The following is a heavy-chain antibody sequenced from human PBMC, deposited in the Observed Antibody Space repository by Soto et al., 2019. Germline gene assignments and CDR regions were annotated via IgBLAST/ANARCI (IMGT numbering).Heavy chain of an antibody. CDR2: ISSSSSYI. CDR3: ARDSFGYDYDFWSGSPKSSWFDP. J-gene: IGHJ5*02. D-gene: IGHD3-3*01. CDR1: GFPFSIYS. Sequence: LRLSCAAYGFPFSIYSMDWVRQAPGKGLEWVSSISSSSSYIYYADSVKGRFTISRDNAKNSLYLQMNSLRAEDTAVYYCARDSFGYDYDFWSGSPKSSWFDPWGQGTLVSVSS. V-gene: IGHV3-21*01.